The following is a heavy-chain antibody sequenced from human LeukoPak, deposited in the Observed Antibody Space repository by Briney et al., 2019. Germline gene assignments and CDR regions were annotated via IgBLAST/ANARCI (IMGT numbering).Heavy chain of an antibody. J-gene: IGHJ4*02. CDR3: ARRLGVAASAYDY. Sequence: SETLSLTCAVSGYSISSGNYWGWIRQLPERGLEWIGGIHHTGNTYYNPSLKSRVTILVDTSKNQFSLRLSSVTAADTAVYYCARRLGVAASAYDYWGQGAVVTVSS. V-gene: IGHV4-38-2*01. CDR2: IHHTGNT. D-gene: IGHD6-13*01. CDR1: GYSISSGNY.